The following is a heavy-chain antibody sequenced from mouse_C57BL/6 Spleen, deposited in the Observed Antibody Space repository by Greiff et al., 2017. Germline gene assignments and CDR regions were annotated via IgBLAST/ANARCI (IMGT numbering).Heavy chain of an antibody. J-gene: IGHJ4*01. CDR3: ARTVVARNAMDY. V-gene: IGHV5-17*01. Sequence: EVQLQESGGGLVMPGGSLKLSCAASGFTFSDYGMHWVRQAPEKGLEWVAYISSGSSTIYYADTVKGRFTISRDNAKNTLFLQMTSLRSEDTAMYYCARTVVARNAMDYWAQGTSVTVA. CDR2: ISSGSSTI. D-gene: IGHD1-1*01. CDR1: GFTFSDYG.